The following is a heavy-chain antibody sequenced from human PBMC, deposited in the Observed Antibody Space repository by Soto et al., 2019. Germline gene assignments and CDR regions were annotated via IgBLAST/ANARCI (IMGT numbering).Heavy chain of an antibody. Sequence: GGSLRLSCAASGFTFSSYSMHWVRQAPGKGLEWVSYISSSSSTIYYADSVKGRFTISRENAKNSLYLQMNSLRDEDTAVYYCARDAPHTHYYDSSGYVYWGQGTLVTVSS. D-gene: IGHD3-22*01. CDR2: ISSSSSTI. CDR3: ARDAPHTHYYDSSGYVY. J-gene: IGHJ4*02. CDR1: GFTFSSYS. V-gene: IGHV3-48*02.